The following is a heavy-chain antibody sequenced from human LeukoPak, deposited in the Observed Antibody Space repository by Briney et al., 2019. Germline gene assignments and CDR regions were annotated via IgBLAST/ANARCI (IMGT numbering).Heavy chain of an antibody. CDR2: INGDGRDK. D-gene: IGHD3-9*01. J-gene: IGHJ4*02. CDR1: GFTLSSYW. CDR3: ARGVDSAIDW. Sequence: PGGSLRLSCAASGFTLSSYWVNWVRQAPGKWLEGVDNINGDGRDKYYVGSVRGRFTISRDNADDALYLQMNSLRGDDTALYYCARGVDSAIDWWGQGTLVTVSS. V-gene: IGHV3-7*01.